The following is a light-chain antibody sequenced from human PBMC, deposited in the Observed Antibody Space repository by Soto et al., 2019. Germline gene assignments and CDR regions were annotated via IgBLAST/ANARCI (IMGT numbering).Light chain of an antibody. CDR2: GAS. CDR3: QQYNNWPFT. V-gene: IGKV3-15*01. Sequence: EIVMTQSPATLSVSPGERATLSCRASQSVSSNLAWYQQKPGQAPRLLIYGASTKATGIPARFSGSGSGTEFTLTISSLQCEDFAVYYCQQYNNWPFTFGPGNKVDI. CDR1: QSVSSN. J-gene: IGKJ3*01.